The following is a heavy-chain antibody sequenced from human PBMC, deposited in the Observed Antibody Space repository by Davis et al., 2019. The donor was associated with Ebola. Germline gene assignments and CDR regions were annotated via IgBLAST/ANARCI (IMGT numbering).Heavy chain of an antibody. CDR1: GGTFSSYA. V-gene: IGHV1-18*01. CDR2: ISAYNGNT. Sequence: AASVKVSCKASGGTFSSYAISWVRQAPGQGLEWMGRISAYNGNTNYAQKLQGRVTMTRDTSTSTVYMELSSLRSEDTAVYYCASSYSSVLPNVWGQGTTVTVSS. D-gene: IGHD6-19*01. CDR3: ASSYSSVLPNV. J-gene: IGHJ6*02.